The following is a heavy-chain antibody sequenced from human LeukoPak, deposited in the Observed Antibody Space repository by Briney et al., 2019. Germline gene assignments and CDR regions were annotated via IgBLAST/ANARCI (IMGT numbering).Heavy chain of an antibody. CDR1: GFTFSSYS. V-gene: IGHV3-21*01. CDR2: ISSSSSYI. CDR3: ARDPGYYDSSGYFPAYFQH. Sequence: GGSLRLSCAAPGFTFSSYSMNWVRQAPGKGLEWVSSISSSSSYIYYADSVKGRFTISRDNAKNSLYLQMSSLRAEDTAVYYCARDPGYYDSSGYFPAYFQHWGQGTLVTVSS. D-gene: IGHD3-22*01. J-gene: IGHJ1*01.